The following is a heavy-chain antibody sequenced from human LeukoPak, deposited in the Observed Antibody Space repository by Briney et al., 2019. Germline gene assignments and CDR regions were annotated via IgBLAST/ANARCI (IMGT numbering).Heavy chain of an antibody. J-gene: IGHJ5*02. Sequence: KTSETLSLTCTVSGGSISSYYWSWIRQPPGKGLEWTGYIYYRGSTKYNPSLKSRVTISVDTSKNQFSLKLSSVIAADTAVYYCARGFDGVAGWFDPWGQGTLVTVSS. V-gene: IGHV4-59*01. CDR2: IYYRGST. CDR1: GGSISSYY. D-gene: IGHD3-9*01. CDR3: ARGFDGVAGWFDP.